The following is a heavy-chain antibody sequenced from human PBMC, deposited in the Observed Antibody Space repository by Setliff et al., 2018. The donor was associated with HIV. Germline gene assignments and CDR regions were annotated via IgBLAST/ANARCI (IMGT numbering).Heavy chain of an antibody. V-gene: IGHV4-39*01. J-gene: IGHJ4*02. CDR3: ARVGGFFGEARPPPDY. CDR2: VSYTGST. D-gene: IGHD3-10*01. Sequence: PSETLSLTCTISGASINSGRYYWGWIRQPPGKGLEWIGSVSYTGSTSYNPSLRSRVTISVDTSRNQFSLKVTSVSAADTAVYYCARVGGFFGEARPPPDYWGQGALVTVSS. CDR1: GASINSGRYY.